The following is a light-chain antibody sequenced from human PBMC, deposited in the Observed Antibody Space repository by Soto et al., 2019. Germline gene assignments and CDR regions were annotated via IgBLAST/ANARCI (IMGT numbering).Light chain of an antibody. V-gene: IGKV1-39*01. CDR3: QQSYSTPYT. CDR1: QNINTY. Sequence: DIQMTQSPSSLSASVGDRVTITCRASQNINTYLNWCQQKPGKAPSLLIYAASSLQSGVPSRFSGSGSGTDFTLTISSLQPEDFATYYCQQSYSTPYTFGQGTKLEMK. J-gene: IGKJ2*01. CDR2: AAS.